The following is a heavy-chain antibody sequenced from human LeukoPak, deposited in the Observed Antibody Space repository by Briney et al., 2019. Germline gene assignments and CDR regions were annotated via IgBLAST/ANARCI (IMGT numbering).Heavy chain of an antibody. CDR1: GGTFSSYA. Sequence: SVKVSCKASGGTFSSYAISWVRQAPGQGPEWMGGIIPIFGTANYAQKFQGRVTITADKSTSTAYMELSSLRSEDTAVYYCARVQLGYCSSTSCYGYDYWGQGTLVTVSS. D-gene: IGHD2-2*01. V-gene: IGHV1-69*06. CDR2: IIPIFGTA. J-gene: IGHJ4*02. CDR3: ARVQLGYCSSTSCYGYDY.